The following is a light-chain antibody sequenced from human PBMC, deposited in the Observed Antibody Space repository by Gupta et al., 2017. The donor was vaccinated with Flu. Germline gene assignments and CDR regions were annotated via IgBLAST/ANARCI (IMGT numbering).Light chain of an antibody. V-gene: IGKV1-5*03. CDR2: KAS. Sequence: DIQMTQSPSTLSASVGDRVTITCRASQSISSWLAWYHQRPGRAPKLLIYKASKLESGVPSRFSGSASGTEFSLTINGLQPDDFGTYYCQQSSVWWTFGHGTNIEIK. CDR3: QQSSVWWT. J-gene: IGKJ1*01. CDR1: QSISSW.